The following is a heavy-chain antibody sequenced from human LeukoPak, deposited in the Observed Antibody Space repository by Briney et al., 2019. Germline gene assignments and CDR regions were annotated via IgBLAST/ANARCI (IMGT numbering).Heavy chain of an antibody. J-gene: IGHJ4*02. CDR1: GFTFSSYA. Sequence: PGGSLRLSCAASGFTFSSYAMHWVRQAPGKGLEWVAVISYDGSNKYYADSVKGRFTISRDNSKNTLYLQMNSLRAEDTAVYYCATSMANYDIAVAGTSRWGDYWGQGTLVTVSS. CDR2: ISYDGSNK. D-gene: IGHD6-19*01. CDR3: ATSMANYDIAVAGTSRWGDY. V-gene: IGHV3-30-3*01.